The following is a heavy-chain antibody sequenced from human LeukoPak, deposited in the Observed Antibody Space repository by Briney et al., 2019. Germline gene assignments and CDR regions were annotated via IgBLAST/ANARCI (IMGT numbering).Heavy chain of an antibody. D-gene: IGHD2-15*01. J-gene: IGHJ4*02. CDR1: GFTFDDYG. Sequence: GGSLRLSCAASGFTFDDYGMSWVRQAPRKGLEWVSGINWNGGSTGYADSVKGRFTISRDNAKNSLYLQMNSLRAEDTALYYCARDPVLYCSGGSCYLDYWGQGTLVTVSS. V-gene: IGHV3-20*04. CDR3: ARDPVLYCSGGSCYLDY. CDR2: INWNGGST.